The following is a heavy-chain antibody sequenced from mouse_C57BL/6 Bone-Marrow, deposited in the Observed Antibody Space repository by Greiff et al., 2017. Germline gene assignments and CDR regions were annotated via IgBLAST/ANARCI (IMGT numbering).Heavy chain of an antibody. J-gene: IGHJ4*01. CDR1: GFTFSSYG. CDR2: ISSGGSYT. D-gene: IGHD3-3*01. Sequence: EVKVVESGGDLVKPGGSLKLSCAASGFTFSSYGMSWVRQTPDKRLEWVATISSGGSYTYYPDSVKGRFTISRDNAKNTLYLQMSSLKSEDTAMYYCARQGGLLGAMDDWGQGTSVTVSS. V-gene: IGHV5-6*01. CDR3: ARQGGLLGAMDD.